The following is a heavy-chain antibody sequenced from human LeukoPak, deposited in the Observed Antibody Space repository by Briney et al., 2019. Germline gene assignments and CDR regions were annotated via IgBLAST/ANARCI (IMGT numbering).Heavy chain of an antibody. Sequence: SETLSLTCAVYGGSFSGYYWSWIRQPPGKGLEWIGEINHSGSTNYNPSLKSRVTISVDTSKNQFSLKLSSVTAADTAVYYCARDYGGNSKGYFDCWGQGTLVTVSS. CDR3: ARDYGGNSKGYFDC. CDR1: GGSFSGYY. CDR2: INHSGST. J-gene: IGHJ4*02. V-gene: IGHV4-34*01. D-gene: IGHD4-23*01.